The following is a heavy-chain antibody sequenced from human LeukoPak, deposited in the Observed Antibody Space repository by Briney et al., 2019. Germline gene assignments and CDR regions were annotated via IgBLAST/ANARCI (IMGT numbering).Heavy chain of an antibody. CDR2: ISSSSSYI. CDR1: GFTFSSYA. Sequence: GGSLRLSCAASGFTFSSYAMHWVRQAPGKGLEWVSSISSSSSYIYYADSVKGRFTISRDNAKNSLYLQMNSLRAEDTAVYYCAREEQQLNWFDPWGQGTLVTVSS. D-gene: IGHD6-13*01. J-gene: IGHJ5*02. CDR3: AREEQQLNWFDP. V-gene: IGHV3-21*01.